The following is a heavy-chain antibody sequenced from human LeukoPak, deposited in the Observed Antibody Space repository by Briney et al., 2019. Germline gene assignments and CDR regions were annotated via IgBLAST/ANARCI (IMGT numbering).Heavy chain of an antibody. CDR1: GFAFNDHA. J-gene: IGHJ3*02. CDR3: AKDSFSFNGIYDALDI. V-gene: IGHV3-23*01. CDR2: LGGAPE. Sequence: GGSLRLSCVASGFAFNDHAMTWVRQAPGKGLEWVSTLGGAPEFYADSVKGRFTISRDTSRNTLFLQMNSLRAEDTAIYYCAKDSFSFNGIYDALDIWGQGTMVTVSS. D-gene: IGHD2-8*01.